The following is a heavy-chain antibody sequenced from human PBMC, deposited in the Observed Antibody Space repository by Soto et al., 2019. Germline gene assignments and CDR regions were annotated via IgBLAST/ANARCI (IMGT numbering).Heavy chain of an antibody. CDR1: GDTFSSYA. V-gene: IGHV1-69*01. CDR2: IIPIFGTA. J-gene: IGHJ4*02. Sequence: QVQLVQSGAEVKKPGSSVKVSCKASGDTFSSYAISWVRQAPGQGLEWMGGIIPIFGTANYAQKFQGRVTITADESTSTAYMELSSLRSEDTAVYYCARTRRGRSSSPFDYWGQGTLVTVSS. CDR3: ARTRRGRSSSPFDY. D-gene: IGHD6-13*01.